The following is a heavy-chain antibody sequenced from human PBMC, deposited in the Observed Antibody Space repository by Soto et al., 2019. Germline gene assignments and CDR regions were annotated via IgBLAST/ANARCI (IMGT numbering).Heavy chain of an antibody. Sequence: SETLSLTCAVYGGSFSGYYWSWIRQPPGKGLEWIGEINHSGSTNYNPSLKSRVTISVDTSKNQFSLKLSSVTAADTAVYYCARGAITRQGYSSGWLDYWGQGTLVTVSS. D-gene: IGHD6-19*01. CDR2: INHSGST. CDR1: GGSFSGYY. CDR3: ARGAITRQGYSSGWLDY. J-gene: IGHJ4*02. V-gene: IGHV4-34*01.